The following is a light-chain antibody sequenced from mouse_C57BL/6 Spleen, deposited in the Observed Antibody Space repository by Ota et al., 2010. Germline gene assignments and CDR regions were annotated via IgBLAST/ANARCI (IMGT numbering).Light chain of an antibody. CDR2: STS. V-gene: IGKV4-57*01. J-gene: IGKJ4*01. CDR3: QQRSSYPFT. CDR1: SSVGF. Sequence: QIVLTQSPAIMSASPGEKVTLTCSASSSVGFMHWFQQKPGTSPKLWIYSTSNLASGVPARFSGSGSGTSYSLTISRMEAEDAATYYCQQRSSYPFTFGSGTHLEIK.